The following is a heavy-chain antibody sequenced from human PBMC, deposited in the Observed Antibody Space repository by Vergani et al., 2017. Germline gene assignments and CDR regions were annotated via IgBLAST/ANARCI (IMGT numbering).Heavy chain of an antibody. CDR1: GFTFSSYS. J-gene: IGHJ4*02. CDR3: ARDLLPGTLLLLAY. CDR2: ISRSSDYI. V-gene: IGHV3-21*01. Sequence: EVQLVESGGGLVKPGGSLRLACAASGFTFSSYSMNWVRQTPGKGLEWVASISRSSDYIYYADSVKGRFTISRDNAEISLYLQMNNLRVEDTAVYYCARDLLPGTLLLLAYWGQGTLISVSS. D-gene: IGHD1-7*01.